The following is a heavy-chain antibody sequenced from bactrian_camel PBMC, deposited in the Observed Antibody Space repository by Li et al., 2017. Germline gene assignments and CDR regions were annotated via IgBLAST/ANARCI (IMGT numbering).Heavy chain of an antibody. CDR1: GFAIGSSH. CDR2: IYDDGSTT. J-gene: IGHJ4*01. Sequence: ASGFAIGSSHMSWVRQAPGKGLEWVSSIYDDGSTTYYADSVKGRFTISRDNAKNTVYLQMNSLKSEDTALYYCAASWDRTEYNYWGQGTQVTVSP. D-gene: IGHD6*01. CDR3: AASWDRTEYNY. V-gene: IGHV3-2*01.